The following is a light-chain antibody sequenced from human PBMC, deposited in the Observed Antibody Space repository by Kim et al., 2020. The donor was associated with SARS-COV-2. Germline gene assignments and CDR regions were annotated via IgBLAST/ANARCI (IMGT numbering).Light chain of an antibody. CDR2: SAF. V-gene: IGKV1-9*01. J-gene: IGKJ4*01. Sequence: IQLTQSPSSLSASVGDTVTITCRASQGINSNLAWYQQRPGKAPNLLIYSAFTLHSGVPSRFSGSGSGTDFTLTITSLQPEDCATYHCQQHHSFPLTFGRGTKVDIK. CDR3: QQHHSFPLT. CDR1: QGINSN.